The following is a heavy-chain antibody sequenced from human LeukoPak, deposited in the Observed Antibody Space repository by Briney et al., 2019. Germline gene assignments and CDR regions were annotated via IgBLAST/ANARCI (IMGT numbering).Heavy chain of an antibody. CDR3: ARDGERGELSLYMDY. CDR2: ISSSGSTI. D-gene: IGHD3-16*02. Sequence: PGGSLRLSCAASGFTFSSYEMNWVRQAPGKGLEWVSYISSSGSTIYCADSVKGRFTISRDNAKNSLYLQMNSLRAEDTAVYYCARDGERGELSLYMDYWGQGTLVTVSS. J-gene: IGHJ4*02. CDR1: GFTFSSYE. V-gene: IGHV3-48*03.